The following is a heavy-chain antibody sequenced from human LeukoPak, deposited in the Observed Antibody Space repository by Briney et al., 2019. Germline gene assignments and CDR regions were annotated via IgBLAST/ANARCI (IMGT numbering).Heavy chain of an antibody. D-gene: IGHD3-10*01. CDR1: GFIFGDYT. CDR2: ISWDGVST. V-gene: IGHV3-43D*03. CDR3: AKDMVPGRFGEFGRHYYYMDV. Sequence: GGSLRLSCAASGFIFGDYTMHWVRQAPGKGLEWVSLISWDGVSTYYVDSVKGRFTISRDNSETSLYLQMNSLRAEDTALYYCAKDMVPGRFGEFGRHYYYMDVWGKGTTVTVSS. J-gene: IGHJ6*03.